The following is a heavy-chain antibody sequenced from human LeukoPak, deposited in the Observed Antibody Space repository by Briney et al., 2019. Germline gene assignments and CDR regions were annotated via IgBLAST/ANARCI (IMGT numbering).Heavy chain of an antibody. CDR2: IIPIFGTA. CDR3: ARGNEPRGGPDY. J-gene: IGHJ4*02. CDR1: GGTFSSYA. D-gene: IGHD1-1*01. V-gene: IGHV1-69*13. Sequence: ASVKVSCKASGGTFSSYAISWVRQAPGQGLEWMGGIIPIFGTANYAQKFQGRVTITADESTSTAYMELSSLRSEDTAVYYCARGNEPRGGPDYWGQGTLVTVSS.